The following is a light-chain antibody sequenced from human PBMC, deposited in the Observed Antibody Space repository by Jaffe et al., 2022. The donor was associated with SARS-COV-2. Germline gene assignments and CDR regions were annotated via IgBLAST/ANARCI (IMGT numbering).Light chain of an antibody. J-gene: IGLJ2*01. Sequence: SYVLTQPPSVSVAPGKTARITCGGNNIVSKSVHWYHQKPGQAPVLVIYYDSDRPSGIPERFSGSNSGNTATLTISTVEAGDEADYYCQVWDDSSDHVVFGGGTKLTVL. CDR1: NIVSKS. CDR3: QVWDDSSDHVV. V-gene: IGLV3-21*04. CDR2: YDS.